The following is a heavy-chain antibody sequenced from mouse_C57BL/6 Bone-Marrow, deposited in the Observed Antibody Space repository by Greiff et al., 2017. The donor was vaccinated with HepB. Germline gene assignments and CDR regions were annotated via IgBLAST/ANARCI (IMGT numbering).Heavy chain of an antibody. CDR1: GYTFTSYW. Sequence: VQLQQPGAELVRPGSSVKLSCKASGYTFTSYWMDWVKQRPGQGLEWIGNIYPSDSETHYNQKFKDKATLTVDKSSSTAYMQLSSLTSEDSAVYYCARANFFYYDGSSYPYYYAMDYWGQGTSVTVSS. D-gene: IGHD1-1*01. CDR3: ARANFFYYDGSSYPYYYAMDY. J-gene: IGHJ4*01. V-gene: IGHV1-61*01. CDR2: IYPSDSET.